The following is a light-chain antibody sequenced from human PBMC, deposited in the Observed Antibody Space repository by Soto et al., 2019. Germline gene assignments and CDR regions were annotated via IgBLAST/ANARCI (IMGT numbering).Light chain of an antibody. V-gene: IGLV7-46*01. Sequence: QAVVTQAPSLTVSPGGTVTLTCAASTGTVTTDHYSCWYQQKPGQAPRTLIYETNKKHSWTPDRFSGSLIGGRAALSLSGAHPDDEADYSCLLSNSHGGVFGGGTKVTVL. CDR2: ETN. CDR3: LLSNSHGGV. J-gene: IGLJ2*01. CDR1: TGTVTTDHY.